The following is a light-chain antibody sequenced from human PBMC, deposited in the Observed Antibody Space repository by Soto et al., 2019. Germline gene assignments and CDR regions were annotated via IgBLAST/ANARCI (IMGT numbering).Light chain of an antibody. J-gene: IGKJ4*01. CDR1: HSVDND. CDR3: QQYNNWPLT. CDR2: DAS. Sequence: EIVMTQSPATLSVSPGDRATLSCRASHSVDNDLAWYQQKPGQPPRLLIYDASTRATGIPARFSGSQSGTEFNLTISSLLSEDFAVYFCQQYNNWPLTFGGGTKVETK. V-gene: IGKV3D-15*01.